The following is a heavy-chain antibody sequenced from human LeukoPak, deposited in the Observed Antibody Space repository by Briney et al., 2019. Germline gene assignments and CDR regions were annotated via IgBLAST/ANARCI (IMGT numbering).Heavy chain of an antibody. CDR3: ARESYDSSGYYYGGGFDY. CDR1: GFTFSSYW. J-gene: IGHJ4*02. V-gene: IGHV3-74*01. CDR2: IYSDAT. Sequence: GGSLRLSCAASGFTFSSYWIHWVRQAPGKGLVWVSRIYSDATYYADSVKGRFTISRGNAKNTLYLQMNSLRAEDTAVYYCARESYDSSGYYYGGGFDYWGQGTLVTVSS. D-gene: IGHD3-22*01.